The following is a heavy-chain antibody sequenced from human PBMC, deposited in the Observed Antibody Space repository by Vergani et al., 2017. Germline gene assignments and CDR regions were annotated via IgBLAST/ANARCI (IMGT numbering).Heavy chain of an antibody. CDR2: IGTAGDP. Sequence: EVQLVESGGGLVQPGGSLRLSCAASGFTFSSYDMHWVRQATGKGLEWVSAIGTAGDPYYPGSVKGRFTISRENAKNSLYLQMNSLRAEDTAVYYCARDSLSGSYWDYYYYYGMDVWGQGTTVTVSS. CDR1: GFTFSSYD. V-gene: IGHV3-13*05. CDR3: ARDSLSGSYWDYYYYYGMDV. D-gene: IGHD1-26*01. J-gene: IGHJ6*02.